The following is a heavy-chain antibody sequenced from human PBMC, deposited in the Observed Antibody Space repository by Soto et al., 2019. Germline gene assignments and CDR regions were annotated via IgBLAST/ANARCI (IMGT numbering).Heavy chain of an antibody. CDR1: GGSISSRGYY. D-gene: IGHD3-10*01. V-gene: IGHV4-39*07. CDR2: IYYSGST. J-gene: IGHJ6*02. Sequence: SETLSLTCTVSGGSISSRGYYWGWIRQPPGKGLEWIGTIYYSGSTYYNPSLKSRVTISVDTSKNQFSLKLSSVTAADTAVYYCARELRFGEDYYGMDVWGQGTTVTVSS. CDR3: ARELRFGEDYYGMDV.